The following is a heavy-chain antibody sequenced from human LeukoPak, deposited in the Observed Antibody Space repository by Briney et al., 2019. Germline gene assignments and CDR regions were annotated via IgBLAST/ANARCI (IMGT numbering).Heavy chain of an antibody. CDR1: GGSVSSDYYH. J-gene: IGHJ4*02. Sequence: SETLSLTCTVSGGSVSSDYYHWDWIRQPPGKGLEWIGYIYSSASSNYNPSPKSRVTMSVDTSKNQFSLKLSSVTAADTAVYYCARGPTLTTDYWGQGTVVTVSS. V-gene: IGHV4-61*01. CDR2: IYSSASS. CDR3: ARGPTLTTDY. D-gene: IGHD4-17*01.